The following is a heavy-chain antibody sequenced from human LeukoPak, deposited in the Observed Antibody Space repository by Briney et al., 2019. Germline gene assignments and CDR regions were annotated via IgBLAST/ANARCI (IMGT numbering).Heavy chain of an antibody. Sequence: GESLKTSWKGSGYSFTSYWSGWVGQMPGKGLDWMGIIYPGGSDTRYSPSFQGQVTISADKSMSTAYLQWSSLKASDTAMYYCARHPANAPDCLDYWGQGTLVTVSS. CDR1: GYSFTSYW. J-gene: IGHJ4*02. CDR2: IYPGGSDT. CDR3: ARHPANAPDCLDY. V-gene: IGHV5-51*01. D-gene: IGHD2-21*02.